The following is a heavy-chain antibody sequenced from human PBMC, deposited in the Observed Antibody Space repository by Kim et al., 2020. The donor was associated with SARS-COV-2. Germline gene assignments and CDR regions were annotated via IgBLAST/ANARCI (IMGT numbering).Heavy chain of an antibody. CDR2: ISGSGGST. CDR1: GFTFSSYA. J-gene: IGHJ4*02. Sequence: GGSLRLSCAASGFTFSSYAMSWVRQAPGKGLEWVSAISGSGGSTYYADSVKGRFTISRDNSKNTLYLQMNSLRAEDTAVYYCAKGAWDWWELLLPEIDYWGQGTLVTVSS. D-gene: IGHD1-26*01. CDR3: AKGAWDWWELLLPEIDY. V-gene: IGHV3-23*01.